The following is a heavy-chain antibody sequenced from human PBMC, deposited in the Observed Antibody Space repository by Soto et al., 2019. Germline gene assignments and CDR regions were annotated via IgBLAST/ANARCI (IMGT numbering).Heavy chain of an antibody. CDR2: ISAYNGNT. J-gene: IGHJ6*02. V-gene: IGHV1-18*04. CDR3: ARDSIFGVVIPMDV. D-gene: IGHD3-3*02. CDR1: GYTFTSCG. Sequence: ASVKVSCKASGYTFTSCGISCVRQAPGQGLEWMGWISAYNGNTNYAQKLQGRVTMTTDTSTSTAYMELRSLRSDDTAVYYCARDSIFGVVIPMDVWGQGTTVTVSS.